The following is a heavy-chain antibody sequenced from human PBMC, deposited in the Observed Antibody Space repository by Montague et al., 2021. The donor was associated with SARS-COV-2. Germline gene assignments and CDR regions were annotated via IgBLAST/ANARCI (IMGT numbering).Heavy chain of an antibody. CDR1: GFSLSSTGVG. CDR3: AHTNATGAWPIDY. V-gene: IGHV2-5*02. J-gene: IGHJ4*02. D-gene: IGHD1-14*01. Sequence: PALVKPTQTLTLTCAFSGFSLSSTGVGVGWLRQPPGKSLEWLTLIYWDDDERYNPSLSSRLAITKDTSKNQAVLTLTNLNAADTATYYCAHTNATGAWPIDYWGQGTLVTVSS. CDR2: IYWDDDE.